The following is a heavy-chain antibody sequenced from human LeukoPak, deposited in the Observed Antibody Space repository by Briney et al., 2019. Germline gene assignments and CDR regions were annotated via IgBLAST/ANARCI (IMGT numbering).Heavy chain of an antibody. CDR3: VRLSRGGRETSNYFFDY. D-gene: IGHD2-15*01. Sequence: GEPLKISCKGSGYTFSNYWIAWVRQMPGTGLEYMGIIFPGDSGAIYSPSLQGQVTISVDKSFSTAYLQWSSLKDSDTAIYYCVRLSRGGRETSNYFFDYWGQGTLVTVSS. CDR2: IFPGDSGA. V-gene: IGHV5-51*01. CDR1: GYTFSNYW. J-gene: IGHJ4*02.